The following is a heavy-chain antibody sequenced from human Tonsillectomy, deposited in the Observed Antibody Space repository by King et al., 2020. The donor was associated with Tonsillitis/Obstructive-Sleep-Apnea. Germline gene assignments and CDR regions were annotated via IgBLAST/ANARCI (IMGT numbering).Heavy chain of an antibody. CDR3: ACGGFGDSRKYPYYSYMDV. D-gene: IGHD3-10*01. V-gene: IGHV3-23*04. CDR1: GFTFSSYA. J-gene: IGHJ6*03. CDR2: ISGSGGST. Sequence: VQLVESGGGLVQPGGSLRLSCAASGFTFSSYAMSWVRQAPGKGLEWVSAISGSGGSTYYADSVKGRFTISRDNSKNTLYLQMNSLRAEDTAVYYCACGGFGDSRKYPYYSYMDVWGKGTTVTISS.